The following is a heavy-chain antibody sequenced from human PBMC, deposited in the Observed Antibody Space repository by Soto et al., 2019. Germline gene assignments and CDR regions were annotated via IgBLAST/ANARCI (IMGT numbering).Heavy chain of an antibody. D-gene: IGHD6-19*01. CDR3: ARETGLRISGWSYYFDF. J-gene: IGHJ4*02. Sequence: EVQLVESGGGMVQPGGSLRVSCAASGFTLSSYSMHWVRQAPGKGLEWVSYISGSGGTIYYADSVKGRFTISRDNAKNSLSVQMNSLRDEDTAVYVWARETGLRISGWSYYFDFWGQGTRVTVSS. CDR2: ISGSGGTI. V-gene: IGHV3-48*02. CDR1: GFTLSSYS.